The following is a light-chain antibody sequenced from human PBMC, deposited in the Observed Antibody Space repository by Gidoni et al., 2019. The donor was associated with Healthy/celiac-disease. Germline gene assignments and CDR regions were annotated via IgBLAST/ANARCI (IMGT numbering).Light chain of an antibody. J-gene: IGKJ2*01. CDR3: QQYGSSPPT. CDR1: QSVSSSY. CDR2: GAS. V-gene: IGKV3-20*01. Sequence: EMVLTQSPGTLSLSPGERATLSCRASQSVSSSYLAWYQQKPGQAPRLLISGASSRASGIPDRFSGSGSGTDFTLTISRLEPEDFAVYYCQQYGSSPPTFGQGTKLEIK.